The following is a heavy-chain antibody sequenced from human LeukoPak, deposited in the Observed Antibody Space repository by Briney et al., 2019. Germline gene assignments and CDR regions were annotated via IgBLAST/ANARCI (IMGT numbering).Heavy chain of an antibody. CDR2: INHSGRP. CDR3: ARASPGYQLLYYAFDI. J-gene: IGHJ3*02. D-gene: IGHD2-2*02. CDR1: GGSFSGYY. Sequence: KPSETLSLTCAAYGGSFSGYYWSWIRQPPGKGMEWIGEINHSGRPNYNPSLKSRVTISVDTSKNQFSLKLSSVTAADTAVYYCARASPGYQLLYYAFDIWGQGTMVTVSS. V-gene: IGHV4-34*01.